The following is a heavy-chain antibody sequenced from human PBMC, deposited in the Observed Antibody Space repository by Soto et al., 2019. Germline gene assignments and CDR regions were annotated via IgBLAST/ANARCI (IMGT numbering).Heavy chain of an antibody. CDR2: ISAHNGNT. CDR3: ARGRYGEY. J-gene: IGHJ4*02. Sequence: QVHLVQSGAEVKKPGASVKVSCKGSGYAFTTYGITWVRQAPGQGLAWMGWISAHNGNTNYAQKLQGRVTVTRDTSTSTANMELRSLRSDDTAVYYCARGRYGEYWGQGALVTVSS. D-gene: IGHD3-10*01. V-gene: IGHV1-18*01. CDR1: GYAFTTYG.